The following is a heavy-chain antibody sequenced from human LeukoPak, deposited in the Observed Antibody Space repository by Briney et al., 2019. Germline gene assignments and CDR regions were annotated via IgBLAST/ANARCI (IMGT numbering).Heavy chain of an antibody. CDR1: GYTFTSYG. CDR3: ARWRFGELPYYYYYGMDV. Sequence: GASVKVSCKASGYTFTSYGISWVRQAPGQGLEWMGWISAYNGNTNYAQKLQGRVTMTTDTSTSTAYMELRSLRSDDTAVYYCARWRFGELPYYYYYGMDVWGQGITVTVSS. CDR2: ISAYNGNT. V-gene: IGHV1-18*01. D-gene: IGHD3-10*01. J-gene: IGHJ6*02.